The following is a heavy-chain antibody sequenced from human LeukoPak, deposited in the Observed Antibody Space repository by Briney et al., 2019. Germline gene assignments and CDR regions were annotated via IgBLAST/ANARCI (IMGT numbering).Heavy chain of an antibody. J-gene: IGHJ3*02. D-gene: IGHD1-26*01. CDR1: GGSISTYY. Sequence: SETLSLTCTVSGGSISTYYWSWIRQPPGRGLEWIGYIYYSGITDYSPSLKSRVTISIDTSKKQFSLKLSSVTAADTAVYYCARWGASRVAFDIWGQGTLVTVSS. V-gene: IGHV4-59*01. CDR3: ARWGASRVAFDI. CDR2: IYYSGIT.